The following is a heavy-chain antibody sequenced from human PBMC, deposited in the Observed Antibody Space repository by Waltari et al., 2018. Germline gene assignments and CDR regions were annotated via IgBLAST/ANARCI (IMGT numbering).Heavy chain of an antibody. D-gene: IGHD6-6*01. CDR3: ARKSEGLLAARFDP. CDR1: GFNFRGQA. CDR2: INAIGDYT. J-gene: IGHJ5*02. Sequence: EVQLVQSGGGLVQPGDSLRLSCEGSGFNFRGQAMTWVRQAPGKGVWWVSAINAIGDYTYYAASFKGRFTISRDNSKNSLYLQINTLRVDDTAIYFCARKSEGLLAARFDPWGQGALVTVSS. V-gene: IGHV3-23*04.